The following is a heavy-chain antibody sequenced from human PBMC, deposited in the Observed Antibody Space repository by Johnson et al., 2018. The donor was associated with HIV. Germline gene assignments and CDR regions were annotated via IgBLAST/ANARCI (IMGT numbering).Heavy chain of an antibody. CDR1: GFTFSSYA. J-gene: IGHJ3*02. Sequence: QMLLVESGGGLVQPGGSLRLSCAASGFTFSSYAMHWVRQAPGKGLEWVAVISYDGSNKYYADSVKGRFTISRDNSKNKLYLQMNSLRAEDTAVYYCARPRTGSDAFDIWGQGTMVTVSS. CDR2: ISYDGSNK. D-gene: IGHD7-27*01. V-gene: IGHV3-30*04. CDR3: ARPRTGSDAFDI.